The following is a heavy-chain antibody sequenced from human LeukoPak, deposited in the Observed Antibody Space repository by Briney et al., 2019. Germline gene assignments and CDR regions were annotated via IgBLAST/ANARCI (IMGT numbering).Heavy chain of an antibody. CDR2: ISYDGSNK. CDR3: ARRPYSSSLIDY. D-gene: IGHD6-13*01. CDR1: GFTFSNFG. Sequence: GRSLRLSCAASGFTFSNFGMHWVRQAAGKGLEWVAVISYDGSNKYYADSVKGRFTISRDNSKNTLYLQMNSLRAEDTAAYYCARRPYSSSLIDYWGQGTLVTFSS. V-gene: IGHV3-30*03. J-gene: IGHJ4*02.